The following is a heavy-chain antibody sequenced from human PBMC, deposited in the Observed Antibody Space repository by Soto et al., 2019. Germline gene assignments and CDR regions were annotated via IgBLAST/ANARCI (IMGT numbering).Heavy chain of an antibody. V-gene: IGHV4-31*03. CDR1: GGFTSRGGYY. CDR2: IYYCGNSYT. J-gene: IGHJ3*02. D-gene: IGHD3-10*01. Sequence: SETLSLTCSVAGGFTSRGGYYWTWICQLPGEGLEYIGYIYYCGNSYTYYNPSLESRLTISLDTSTNQVTLNLSSVTAADTTVYHCARVAADFGHAFDNWGPGTVVTVSS. CDR3: ARVAADFGHAFDN.